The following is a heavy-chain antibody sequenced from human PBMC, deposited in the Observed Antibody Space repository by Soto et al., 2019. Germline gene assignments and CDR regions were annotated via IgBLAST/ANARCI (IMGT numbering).Heavy chain of an antibody. V-gene: IGHV5-51*01. CDR3: AMRSYYYDSSGYYDYYYYGMDV. Sequence: GESLKISCKGSGYSFTSYWIGWVRQMPGKGLEWMGIIYPGDSDTRYSPSFQGQVTISADKSISTAYLQWSSLKASDTAMYYCAMRSYYYDSSGYYDYYYYGMDVWGQGTTVTVSS. D-gene: IGHD3-22*01. CDR2: IYPGDSDT. CDR1: GYSFTSYW. J-gene: IGHJ6*02.